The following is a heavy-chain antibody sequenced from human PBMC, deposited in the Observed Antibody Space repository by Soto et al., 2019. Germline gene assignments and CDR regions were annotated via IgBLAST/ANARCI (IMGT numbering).Heavy chain of an antibody. D-gene: IGHD6-6*01. CDR3: ARDPSSSLLPAYYYYGMDV. CDR2: IIPIFGTA. CDR1: GGTFSSYA. V-gene: IGHV1-69*13. J-gene: IGHJ6*02. Sequence: ASVKVSCKASGGTFSSYAISWVRQAPGQGLEWMGGIIPIFGTANYAQKFQGRATITADESTSTAYMELSSLRSEDTAVYYCARDPSSSLLPAYYYYGMDVWGQGTTVTVSS.